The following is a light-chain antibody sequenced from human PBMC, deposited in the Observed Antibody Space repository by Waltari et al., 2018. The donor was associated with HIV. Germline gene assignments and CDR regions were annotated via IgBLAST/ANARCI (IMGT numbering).Light chain of an antibody. Sequence: DIQMTQSPSTLSASEGDRVTITCRASQSISSWLAWYQQKPGKAPNLLIYKASSLESGVPSRFSGSGSGTEFTLTISSLQPDDFATYYCQQYIDYPYTFGQGTKLETK. V-gene: IGKV1-5*03. CDR3: QQYIDYPYT. CDR2: KAS. J-gene: IGKJ2*01. CDR1: QSISSW.